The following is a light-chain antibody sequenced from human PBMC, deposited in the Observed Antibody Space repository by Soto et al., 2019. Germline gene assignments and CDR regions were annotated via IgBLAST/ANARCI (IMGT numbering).Light chain of an antibody. J-gene: IGKJ1*01. CDR2: KAS. CDR1: QSISNR. CDR3: QQYYNYPLT. V-gene: IGKV1-5*03. Sequence: DIQMTQSPSTLSASVGDRVTITCRASQSISNRLAWYQQTPGKAPKLLIFKASTSQSGVPSSFSGSGSGTEFTLTISSLQPGDFAPYYCQQYYNYPLTFGQGTKVEV.